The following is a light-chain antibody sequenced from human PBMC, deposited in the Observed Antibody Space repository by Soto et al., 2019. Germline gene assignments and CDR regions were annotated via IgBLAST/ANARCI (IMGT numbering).Light chain of an antibody. Sequence: QSVLTQPRSVSGSPGQSVTISCTGTSSDVGGYNYVSWYQQHPGKAPKLMIYDVSKRPSGVPDRFSGSKSGNTASLTISGLQAEDEADYYCCSYAGSYSYVVGTGSKVT. CDR2: DVS. V-gene: IGLV2-11*01. CDR3: CSYAGSYSYV. CDR1: SSDVGGYNY. J-gene: IGLJ1*01.